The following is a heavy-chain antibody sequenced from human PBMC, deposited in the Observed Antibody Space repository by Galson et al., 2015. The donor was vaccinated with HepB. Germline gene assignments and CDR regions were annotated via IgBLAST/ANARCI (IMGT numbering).Heavy chain of an antibody. CDR1: GYTFTDYS. Sequence: SVKVSCKASGYTFTDYSVSWVRQAPGQGLEWMGWITPYTGHTNYAQKFQGRVTMTTDRSTITAYMEVGSLTSDDTAVYYCARSSDRGFDSGMAVGDESSYIMDVWGQGTTVIVSS. CDR3: ARSSDRGFDSGMAVGDESSYIMDV. V-gene: IGHV1-18*01. J-gene: IGHJ6*02. D-gene: IGHD6-19*01. CDR2: ITPYTGHT.